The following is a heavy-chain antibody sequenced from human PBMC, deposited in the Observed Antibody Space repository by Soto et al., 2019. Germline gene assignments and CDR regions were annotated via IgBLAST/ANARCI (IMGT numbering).Heavy chain of an antibody. CDR1: GGSISSYY. CDR2: AYNSGST. CDR3: ARGGPSSKWLDP. V-gene: IGHV4-59*01. J-gene: IGHJ5*02. Sequence: QVQLQESGPGLLKSSETLSLTCTVSGGSISSYYWSWIRQPPGKGLEWIGYAYNSGSTNYNPSLTGRVTIAIDTSKNQFSLKLTSLTATDTAVYYCARGGPSSKWLDPWGQGTLVTVSS.